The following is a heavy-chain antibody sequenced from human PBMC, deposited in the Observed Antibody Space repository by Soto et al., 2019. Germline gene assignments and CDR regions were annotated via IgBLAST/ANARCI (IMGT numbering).Heavy chain of an antibody. V-gene: IGHV1-18*04. J-gene: IGHJ4*02. CDR3: ARERSWSSSSAVDY. CDR1: GYTFTSCG. D-gene: IGHD6-6*01. CDR2: ISAYNGNT. Sequence: ASVKVSCKASGYTFTSCGISWVRQAPGQGLEWMGWISAYNGNTNYAQKLQGRVTMTTDTSTSTAYMELRSLRSDDTAVYYCARERSWSSSSAVDYWGQGTLVTVSS.